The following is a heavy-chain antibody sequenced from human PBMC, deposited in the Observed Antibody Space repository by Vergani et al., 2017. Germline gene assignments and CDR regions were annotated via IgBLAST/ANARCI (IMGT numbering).Heavy chain of an antibody. D-gene: IGHD1-14*01. Sequence: QVQLQESGPGLVKPLQTLSLTCTVSAGSVSSGSNYWTWIRQHPGRGLEWIGYIFNSGSTDYNPSLQSRFSISIDTSQNQFSLKLSSVTAADTAVYYCARGPLTLGYYFYGLDVWGQGTTVTVSS. CDR1: AGSVSSGSNY. V-gene: IGHV4-31*03. CDR3: ARGPLTLGYYFYGLDV. CDR2: IFNSGST. J-gene: IGHJ6*02.